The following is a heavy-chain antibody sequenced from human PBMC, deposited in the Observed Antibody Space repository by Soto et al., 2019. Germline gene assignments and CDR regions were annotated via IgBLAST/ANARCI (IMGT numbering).Heavy chain of an antibody. CDR3: AREAGYSYGYVFDY. V-gene: IGHV1-69*09. Sequence: QAQLVQSGAEVKKPGSSVKVSCTASGGTFGNYAISWVRQAPGQGLEWMGGIIPVLGVGDNAQKFQGRVTITADTSTNTAYMELSSLRSEDTAHYYCAREAGYSYGYVFDYWGQGTLVIVSS. CDR2: IIPVLGVG. J-gene: IGHJ4*02. D-gene: IGHD5-18*01. CDR1: GGTFGNYA.